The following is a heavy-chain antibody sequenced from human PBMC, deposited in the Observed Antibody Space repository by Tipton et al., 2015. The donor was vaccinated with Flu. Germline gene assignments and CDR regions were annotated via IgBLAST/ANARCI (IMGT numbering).Heavy chain of an antibody. D-gene: IGHD3-10*01. CDR1: GGSISSGSYY. CDR3: ARSVTAGEFDP. CDR2: IYISGGT. J-gene: IGHJ5*02. Sequence: TLSLTCTVSGGSISSGSYYWNWIRQPSGKGLEWIGRIYISGGTDYSPSLRSRLTILIDRSKNQFSLKLRSVTAADTAFYYCARSVTAGEFDPWGQGTLVTASS. V-gene: IGHV4-61*02.